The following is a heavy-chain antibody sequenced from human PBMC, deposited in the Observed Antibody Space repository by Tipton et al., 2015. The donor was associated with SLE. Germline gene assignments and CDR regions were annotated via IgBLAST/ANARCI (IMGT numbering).Heavy chain of an antibody. CDR3: ARVYRSSSPLGYYYYIDV. J-gene: IGHJ6*03. CDR2: IFYSGSP. Sequence: TLSLTCTVSGDSVSSSNYYWGWIRQPPGKGLEWIGTIFYSGSPHYNPSLRSRVTISLDTSKTQFSLRLSSVTAADTAVYYCARVYRSSSPLGYYYYIDVWGKGTTVTVSS. CDR1: GDSVSSSNYY. D-gene: IGHD6-6*01. V-gene: IGHV4-39*07.